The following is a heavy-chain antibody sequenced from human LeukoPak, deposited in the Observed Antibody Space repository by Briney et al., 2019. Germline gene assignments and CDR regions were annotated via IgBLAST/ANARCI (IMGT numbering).Heavy chain of an antibody. Sequence: SETLSLTCTVSGGSISSGSYYWSWIRQPAGKGLEWIGRIYTSGSTNYNPSLKSRVTISVDTSKNQFSLKLSSVTAADTAAYYCASNVEYSSSWYGVGWFDPWGQGTLVTVSS. V-gene: IGHV4-61*02. CDR2: IYTSGST. D-gene: IGHD6-13*01. J-gene: IGHJ5*02. CDR1: GGSISSGSYY. CDR3: ASNVEYSSSWYGVGWFDP.